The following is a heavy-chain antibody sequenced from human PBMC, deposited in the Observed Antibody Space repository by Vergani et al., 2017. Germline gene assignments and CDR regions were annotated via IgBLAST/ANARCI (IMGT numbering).Heavy chain of an antibody. Sequence: QLQLQESGPGLVKPSETLSLTCTVSGGSISSSSYYWGWIRQPPGKGLEWIGSIYYSGSTYYNPSLKSRVTISVDTSKNQFSLKLSSVTAADTAEYYCARGKGIDYDFWSGYRYTYFDYWGQGTLVTVSS. D-gene: IGHD3-3*01. CDR1: GGSISSSSYY. CDR3: ARGKGIDYDFWSGYRYTYFDY. J-gene: IGHJ4*02. V-gene: IGHV4-39*07. CDR2: IYYSGST.